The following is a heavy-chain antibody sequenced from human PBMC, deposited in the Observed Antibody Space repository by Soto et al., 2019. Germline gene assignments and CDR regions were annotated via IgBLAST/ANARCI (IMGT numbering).Heavy chain of an antibody. D-gene: IGHD6-6*01. Sequence: SETLSLTCAVYGGSFSGYYWSWIRQPPGKGLEWIGEVNHSGSTNYNPSLKSRVTISVDTSKNQFSLKLSSVTAADTAVYYCARGRRYSSSSGGYYYGMDVWGQGTKVTVSS. J-gene: IGHJ6*02. CDR2: VNHSGST. V-gene: IGHV4-34*01. CDR3: ARGRRYSSSSGGYYYGMDV. CDR1: GGSFSGYY.